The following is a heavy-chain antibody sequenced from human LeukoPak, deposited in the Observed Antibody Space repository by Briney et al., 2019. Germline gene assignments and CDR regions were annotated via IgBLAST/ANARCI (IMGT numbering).Heavy chain of an antibody. J-gene: IGHJ6*02. CDR2: ISSSGGST. D-gene: IGHD5-18*01. CDR1: GFTFSSYA. Sequence: PGGSLRLSCAASGFTFSSYAMSWVRQAPGKGLERVSGISSSGGSTYYADSVKGRFTIPRDNSRNTLYLQMNSLRAEDTAVYYCAKGRSYGYGMDVWGQGTTVTVSS. CDR3: AKGRSYGYGMDV. V-gene: IGHV3-23*01.